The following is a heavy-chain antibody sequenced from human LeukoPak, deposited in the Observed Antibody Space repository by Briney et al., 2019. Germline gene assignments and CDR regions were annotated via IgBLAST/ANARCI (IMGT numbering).Heavy chain of an antibody. V-gene: IGHV3-7*04. J-gene: IGHJ4*02. CDR2: INEDGSQT. CDR3: ARDFLGFSDS. Sequence: GGSLRLSCAASGFTFSMYFMRWVRQAPGKGLEWVASINEDGSQTYYVDSVKGRFTISRDNAKNSLYLQMNSLRAEDTAVYYCARDFLGFSDSWGQGTLATVSS. CDR1: GFTFSMYF. D-gene: IGHD1-26*01.